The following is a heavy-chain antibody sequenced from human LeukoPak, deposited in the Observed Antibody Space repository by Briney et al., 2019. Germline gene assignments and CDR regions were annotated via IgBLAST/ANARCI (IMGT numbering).Heavy chain of an antibody. J-gene: IGHJ4*02. CDR1: GGSISSSSHY. CDR3: ARQVQGVIRPDY. Sequence: SETLSLTCTVSGGSISSSSHYWGWIRQPPGKGLEWIGSIYYSGDTYYSPSLKSRVTISEDTSKNQLSLKLSSVTAADTAVYYCARQVQGVIRPDYWGQGTLVTVSS. D-gene: IGHD1-1*01. V-gene: IGHV4-39*01. CDR2: IYYSGDT.